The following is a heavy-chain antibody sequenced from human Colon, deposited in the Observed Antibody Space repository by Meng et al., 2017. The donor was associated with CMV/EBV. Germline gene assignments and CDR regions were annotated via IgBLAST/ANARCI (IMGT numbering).Heavy chain of an antibody. J-gene: IGHJ4*02. D-gene: IGHD5-12*01. V-gene: IGHV4-31*03. CDR2: IYYSGTT. CDR1: GGSLSGVDFY. Sequence: CTVSGGSLSGVDFYWNWIRQHPVKGLEWIGYIYYSGTTYYNPSLKSRAMISLDKSKNQFSLNLSSVTAADTAVYFCARDSGYDAPFDYWGQGTLVTVSS. CDR3: ARDSGYDAPFDY.